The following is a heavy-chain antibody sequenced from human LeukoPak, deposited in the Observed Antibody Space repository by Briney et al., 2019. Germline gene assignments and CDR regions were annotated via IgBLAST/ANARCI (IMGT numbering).Heavy chain of an antibody. CDR1: STYG. D-gene: IGHD2-2*02. J-gene: IGHJ4*02. V-gene: IGHV3-30*18. Sequence: PGGSLRLSCAASTYGMRWVRQAPGKGLKWLAFISYDGSNELYPDSVKGRFTISRDNSKNTLFLQMNSLRVDDTAVYYCAKDRCSSSTCYIGVLDYWGQGTLVTVSS. CDR3: AKDRCSSSTCYIGVLDY. CDR2: ISYDGSNE.